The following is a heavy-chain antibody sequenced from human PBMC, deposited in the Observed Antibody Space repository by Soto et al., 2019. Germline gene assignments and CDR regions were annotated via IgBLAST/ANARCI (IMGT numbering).Heavy chain of an antibody. D-gene: IGHD1-1*01. CDR3: ATTTGTIYYYGMEV. J-gene: IGHJ6*02. CDR1: GYTLTELS. CDR2: FDPEDGET. V-gene: IGHV1-24*01. Sequence: ASVKVSCKVSGYTLTELSMHWVRQAPGKGLEWMGGFDPEDGETIYAQKFQGRVTMTEDTSTDTAYMELSSLRSEDTAVYYCATTTGTIYYYGMEVWGQGTTVTVSS.